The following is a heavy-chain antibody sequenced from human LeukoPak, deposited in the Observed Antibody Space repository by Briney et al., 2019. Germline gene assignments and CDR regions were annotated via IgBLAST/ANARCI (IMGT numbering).Heavy chain of an antibody. D-gene: IGHD3-10*01. CDR2: INSDGSKT. CDR3: AREGSLEYYFDY. Sequence: PGGSLRLSCAAPGFLFNTYWMHWVRQAPRKGMVWVSRINSDGSKTSHADSVKGRFTISRDNAKNTLYLQMNGLRAEDTAVYYCAREGSLEYYFDYWGRGTLVTVSS. J-gene: IGHJ4*02. V-gene: IGHV3-74*01. CDR1: GFLFNTYW.